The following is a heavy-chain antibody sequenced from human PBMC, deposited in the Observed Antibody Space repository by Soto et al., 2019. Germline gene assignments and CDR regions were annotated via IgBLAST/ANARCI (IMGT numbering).Heavy chain of an antibody. D-gene: IGHD3-16*01. V-gene: IGHV3-30-3*01. CDR1: GFTFSIYA. CDR3: VRSNSEAGWGQFDY. CDR2: ISSAGTNK. Sequence: QVQLVGSGGGVVQPGTSLRLSCAASGFTFSIYAMHWVRQAPEKGLEWVAVISSAGTNKNHADSVRGRFSISRDNSNNMLHLQMDNMRVADTAVYYCVRSNSEAGWGQFDYWGQGTLVTVSS. J-gene: IGHJ4*02.